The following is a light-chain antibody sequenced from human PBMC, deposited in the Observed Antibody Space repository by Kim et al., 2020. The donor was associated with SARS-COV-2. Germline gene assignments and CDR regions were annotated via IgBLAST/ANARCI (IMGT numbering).Light chain of an antibody. V-gene: IGLV2-11*03. J-gene: IGLJ2*01. Sequence: GQSVTISCTGTSSDVGAFTFVSWYQQHPGKAPTLMIYSIPARPSGVPDRFSGSKSGPTASLTISGLQAEDEADYYCCSYAGTYTLVCGGGTQLTVL. CDR3: CSYAGTYTLV. CDR2: SIP. CDR1: SSDVGAFTF.